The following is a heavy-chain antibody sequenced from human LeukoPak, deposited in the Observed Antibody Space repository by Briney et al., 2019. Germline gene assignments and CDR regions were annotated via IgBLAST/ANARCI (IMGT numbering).Heavy chain of an antibody. CDR1: GFTFSSYS. CDR3: ARVSGRFGEFPFDY. J-gene: IGHJ4*02. D-gene: IGHD3-10*01. Sequence: GGSLRLSCAASGFTFSSYSMNWVRQAPGKGLEWVSSISSSSSYIYYADSVKGRFTISRDNAKNSLYLQMNSLRAEDTAVYYCARVSGRFGEFPFDYWGQGTLVTVSS. V-gene: IGHV3-21*01. CDR2: ISSSSSYI.